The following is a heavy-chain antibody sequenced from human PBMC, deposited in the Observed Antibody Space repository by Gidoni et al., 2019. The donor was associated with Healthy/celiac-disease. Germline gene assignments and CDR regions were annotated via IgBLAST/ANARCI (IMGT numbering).Heavy chain of an antibody. CDR3: ARILIGYCSGGSCSGAFDI. CDR2: IYYSGST. Sequence: QLQLQESRPGLVKPSETLSLTCTVSAGSISSSSYYWGWIRQPPGKGLEWIGSIYYSGSTYYNPSLKSRVTISVDTSKNQFSLKLRSVTAADTAVYYCARILIGYCSGGSCSGAFDIWGQGTMVTVSS. D-gene: IGHD2-15*01. J-gene: IGHJ3*02. CDR1: AGSISSSSYY. V-gene: IGHV4-39*01.